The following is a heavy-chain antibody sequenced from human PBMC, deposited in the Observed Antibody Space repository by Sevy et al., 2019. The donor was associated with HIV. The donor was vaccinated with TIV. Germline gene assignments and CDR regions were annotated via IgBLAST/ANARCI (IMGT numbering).Heavy chain of an antibody. CDR2: INPNSGGT. Sequence: ASVKVSCKASGYTFTGYYMHWVRQAPGQGLEWMGWINPNSGGTNYAQKFQGRVTMTRDTSMSTAYMELSRLRSDDTAVYYCAREGGYCSGGSCYVLLGAFDIWGHGTMVTVSS. CDR1: GYTFTGYY. V-gene: IGHV1-2*02. D-gene: IGHD2-15*01. CDR3: AREGGYCSGGSCYVLLGAFDI. J-gene: IGHJ3*02.